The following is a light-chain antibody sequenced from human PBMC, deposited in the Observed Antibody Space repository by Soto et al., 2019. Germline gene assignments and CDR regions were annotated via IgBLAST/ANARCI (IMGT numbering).Light chain of an antibody. CDR1: SGHSSYA. CDR2: LNSDGSH. V-gene: IGLV4-69*01. Sequence: QPVLTQSPSASASLGASVKLTCTLSSGHSSYAIAWHQQQPEKGPRYLMKLNSDGSHSKGDGIPGRFSGSSSGAERYLIISSLQSEDEADYYCQTWGTGIHVFGTGTKVTVL. CDR3: QTWGTGIHV. J-gene: IGLJ1*01.